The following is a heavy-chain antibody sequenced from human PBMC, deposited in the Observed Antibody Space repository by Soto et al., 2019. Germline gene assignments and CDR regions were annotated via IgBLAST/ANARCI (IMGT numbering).Heavy chain of an antibody. V-gene: IGHV4-34*01. D-gene: IGHD2-2*01. Sequence: PSETLSLTCAVYGGSFSDYYWTWIRQPPGKGLEWIGEINHSGSTNYNPSLKSRVTISVDTSKNQFTLKLTSVSAADTAVYYCGRVVSIVVPPAAPYKWFHPWGQGTLVTVSS. CDR3: GRVVSIVVPPAAPYKWFHP. J-gene: IGHJ5*02. CDR2: INHSGST. CDR1: GGSFSDYY.